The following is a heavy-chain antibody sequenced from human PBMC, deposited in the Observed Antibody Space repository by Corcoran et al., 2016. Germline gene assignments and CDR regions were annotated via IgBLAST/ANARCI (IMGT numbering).Heavy chain of an antibody. D-gene: IGHD6-13*01. CDR2: ISSSSSTI. Sequence: EVQLVESGGGLVQPGGSLRLSCAASGFTFSSYSMNWVRQAPGKGLEWVSYISSSSSTIYYADSVKGRFTISRDNGKNSLYLQMNSLRAEDTAVYYCARDRGWCIAASWGQGTLVTVSS. CDR1: GFTFSSYS. J-gene: IGHJ5*02. CDR3: ARDRGWCIAAS. V-gene: IGHV3-48*04.